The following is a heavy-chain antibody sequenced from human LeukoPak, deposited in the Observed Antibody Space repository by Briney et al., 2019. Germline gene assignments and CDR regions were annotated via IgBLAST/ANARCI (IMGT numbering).Heavy chain of an antibody. Sequence: GGSLRLSCAASGFTFSSYAMSWVRQAPGKGLEWVSYINGAGDYTDYADSVRGRFTISRDNARNSLFLQMNSLRAEDTAVYYCATEDWAVATSWGQGTLVTVSS. CDR2: INGAGDYT. J-gene: IGHJ5*02. V-gene: IGHV3-21*05. D-gene: IGHD5-12*01. CDR1: GFTFSSYA. CDR3: ATEDWAVATS.